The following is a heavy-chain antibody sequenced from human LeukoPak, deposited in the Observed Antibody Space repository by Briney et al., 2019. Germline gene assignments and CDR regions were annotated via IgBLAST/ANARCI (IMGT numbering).Heavy chain of an antibody. Sequence: GRSLRLSCAASGFTFSSYAMRWVRQAPGKGLEWVAVTSYDGSNKYYADSVKGRFTISRDNSKNTLYLQMNSLRAEDTAVYYCARALKVRYFDWLLPRYWGQGTLVTVSS. CDR1: GFTFSSYA. CDR2: TSYDGSNK. D-gene: IGHD3-9*01. V-gene: IGHV3-30*04. CDR3: ARALKVRYFDWLLPRY. J-gene: IGHJ4*02.